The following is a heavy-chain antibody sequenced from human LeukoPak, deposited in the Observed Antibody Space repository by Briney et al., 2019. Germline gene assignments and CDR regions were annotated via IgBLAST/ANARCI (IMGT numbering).Heavy chain of an antibody. CDR1: GGTFGTNA. V-gene: IGHV1-69*05. J-gene: IGHJ4*02. Sequence: SVKVSCKASGGTFGTNAINWVRQAPGQGLEWMGGIIPIFGTVNYAQRFQGRVTITTDESTSTAYMELRSLRSDDTAVYYCARFGAGTSSPFDYWGQGTLVTVSS. CDR2: IIPIFGTV. CDR3: ARFGAGTSSPFDY. D-gene: IGHD6-19*01.